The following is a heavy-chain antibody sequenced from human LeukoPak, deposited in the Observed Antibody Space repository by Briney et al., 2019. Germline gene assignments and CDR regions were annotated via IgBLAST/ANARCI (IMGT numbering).Heavy chain of an antibody. CDR3: ARAPAATYGMDV. J-gene: IGHJ6*02. CDR2: IYNSGGT. V-gene: IGHV3-66*01. D-gene: IGHD2-15*01. Sequence: GGSLRLSCAASGLTFSSYVMSWVRQAPGKGLEWLSVIYNSGGTYYADSVKGRFTISRDNSKNTLYLQMNSLRAEDTAVYYCARAPAATYGMDVWGQGTTVTVSS. CDR1: GLTFSSYV.